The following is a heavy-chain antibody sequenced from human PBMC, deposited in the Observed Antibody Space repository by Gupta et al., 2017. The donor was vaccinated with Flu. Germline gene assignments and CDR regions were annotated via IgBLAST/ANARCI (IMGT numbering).Heavy chain of an antibody. CDR2: ISGSGGST. V-gene: IGHV3-23*01. CDR1: GFTFSSYA. CDR3: VVGRITVTTLQH. Sequence: GGSLRLSCAASGFTFSSYAMSWVRQAPGKGLEWVSAISGSGGSTYYADSVKGRFTISRDNSKNTLYLQMNSLRAEDTAVYYCVVGRITVTTLQHWGQGTLVTVSS. J-gene: IGHJ1*01. D-gene: IGHD4-17*01.